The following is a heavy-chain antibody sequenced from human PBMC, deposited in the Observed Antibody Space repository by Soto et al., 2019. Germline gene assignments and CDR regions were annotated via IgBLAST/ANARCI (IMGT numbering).Heavy chain of an antibody. CDR2: IYNEFT. J-gene: IGHJ3*02. D-gene: IGHD2-15*01. CDR3: VREPRYCSGGGCSIMGDAFDI. CDR1: GFTVTEIY. Sequence: GGSLRLSCVASGFTVTEIYINWVRQAPGKGLDWVSVIYNEFTDYADSVRGRFSISTDSSKNALYLQMNSLRAEDSAVYYCVREPRYCSGGGCSIMGDAFDIWGQGTMVTVSS. V-gene: IGHV3-66*01.